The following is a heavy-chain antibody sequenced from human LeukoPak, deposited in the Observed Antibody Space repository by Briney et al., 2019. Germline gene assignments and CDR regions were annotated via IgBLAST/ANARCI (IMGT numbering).Heavy chain of an antibody. CDR2: INHSGCT. V-gene: IGHV4-34*01. CDR1: GGSFSGYY. CDR3: ARTNYYGMDV. J-gene: IGHJ6*02. Sequence: SETLSLTRAVYGGSFSGYYWSWIRQPPGKGLEWIGEINHSGCTNYNPSLKSRVTISVDTSKNQFSLKLSSVTAADTAVYYCARTNYYGMDVWGQGTTVTVSS.